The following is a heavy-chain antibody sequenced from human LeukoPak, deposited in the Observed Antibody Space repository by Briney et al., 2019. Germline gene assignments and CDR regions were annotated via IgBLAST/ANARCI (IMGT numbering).Heavy chain of an antibody. CDR3: ARDRPNAVTTLYDY. J-gene: IGHJ4*02. CDR2: ISRSSSYI. D-gene: IGHD4-17*01. V-gene: IGHV3-21*01. CDR1: AVNFRNYS. Sequence: GGSLRLSCAASAVNFRNYSMNWVRQAPGKGLEWVSCISRSSSYIKYADSVKGRFTISRDNAKSSLFLQMNSLRAEDTAVYYCARDRPNAVTTLYDYWGQGTLVTVSS.